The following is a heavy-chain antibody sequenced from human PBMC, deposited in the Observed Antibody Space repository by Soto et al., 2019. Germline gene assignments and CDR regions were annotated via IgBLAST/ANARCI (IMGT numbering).Heavy chain of an antibody. Sequence: ASVKVSCKASGYSFTNNDVSWVRQATGQGLEWMGWMNPGSGDTGYAQKFQGRVTMTRDISTATAYMELSSLRSDDTATYYCARMATFGSLNWFDPWGQGTLVTAPQ. CDR2: MNPGSGDT. J-gene: IGHJ5*02. V-gene: IGHV1-8*01. CDR3: ARMATFGSLNWFDP. D-gene: IGHD3-16*01. CDR1: GYSFTNND.